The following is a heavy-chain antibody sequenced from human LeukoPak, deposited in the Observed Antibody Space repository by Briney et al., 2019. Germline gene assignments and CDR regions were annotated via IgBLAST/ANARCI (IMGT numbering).Heavy chain of an antibody. CDR1: GGTFSSYA. D-gene: IGHD3-3*01. J-gene: IGHJ5*02. CDR3: ARDRDYYDSIRPNWFDP. V-gene: IGHV1-69*01. CDR2: INPIFGTA. Sequence: SVKVSCKASGGTFSSYAISWVRQAPGQGLDWMGGINPIFGTANYAQKFQGRVTITADESTSTAYMELSSLRSEDTAVYYCARDRDYYDSIRPNWFDPWGQGTLVTVSS.